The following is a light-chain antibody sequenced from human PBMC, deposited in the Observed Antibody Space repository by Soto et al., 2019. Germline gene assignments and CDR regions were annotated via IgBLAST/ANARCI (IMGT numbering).Light chain of an antibody. J-gene: IGLJ1*01. V-gene: IGLV1-40*01. CDR1: ISNIGAGYV. CDR2: GDS. Sequence: QSVLTQPPSVSGAPGQRVTISCAGSISNIGAGYVVHWYQQLPGTAPKLLIYGDSNQPSGVPARFSGSKSGTSACLAITGLQAEDGADYYCQSYDSSLSGYVFGAGTKVTVL. CDR3: QSYDSSLSGYV.